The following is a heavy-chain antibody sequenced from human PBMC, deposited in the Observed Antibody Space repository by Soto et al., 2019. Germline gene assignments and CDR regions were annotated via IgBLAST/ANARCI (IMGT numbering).Heavy chain of an antibody. CDR1: GFTVSTYG. V-gene: IGHV3-30*03. CDR2: ISRDGGTK. J-gene: IGHJ4*02. CDR3: TGEVASGY. D-gene: IGHD2-8*02. Sequence: QVQLVESGGGVVQPGRSLRLSCAVSGFTVSTYGMHWVRQAPGKGLEWVAVISRDGGTKYYADSVKGRFTSSRDTSRNTLFLEMNSLRGDDMAVYYCTGEVASGYWGQGTLVTVSS.